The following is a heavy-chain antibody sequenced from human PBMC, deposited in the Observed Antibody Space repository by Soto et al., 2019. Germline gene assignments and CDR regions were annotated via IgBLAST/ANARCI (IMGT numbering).Heavy chain of an antibody. Sequence: SETLSLTCSVSGGSVRSGSYYWTWIRQPPGKGLEWIGYIYQSGTTNYNASLKSRVTISIDTSKNQFFLKLNSVTAADTAVYYCARDSSGRHDYWGQGTLVTVSS. D-gene: IGHD3-22*01. V-gene: IGHV4-61*01. CDR2: IYQSGTT. J-gene: IGHJ4*02. CDR1: GGSVRSGSYY. CDR3: ARDSSGRHDY.